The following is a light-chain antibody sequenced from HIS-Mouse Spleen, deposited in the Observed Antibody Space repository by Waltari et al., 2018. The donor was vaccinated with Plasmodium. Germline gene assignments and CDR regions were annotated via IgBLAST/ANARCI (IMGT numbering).Light chain of an antibody. CDR2: AAS. CDR3: LQDYNYPYT. Sequence: AIKMTHSPSSLSASVGDSITITCRASQGIRNDLGWYQQKPGKAPKLLISAASSLQSGVPSRFSGSGSGTDFTLTISSLQPEDFATYYCLQDYNYPYTFGQGTKLEIK. CDR1: QGIRND. V-gene: IGKV1-6*01. J-gene: IGKJ2*01.